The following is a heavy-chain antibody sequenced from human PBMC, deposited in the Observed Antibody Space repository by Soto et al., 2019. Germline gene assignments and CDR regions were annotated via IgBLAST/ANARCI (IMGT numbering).Heavy chain of an antibody. J-gene: IGHJ3*02. CDR2: ISSSSSTI. Sequence: GGSLRLSCAASGFTFSSYSMNWVRQAPGKGLEWVSYISSSSSTIYYADSVKGRFTISRDNAKNSLYLQMNSLRAEDTAVYYCASPSYDYIWGSYHPLDAFDIWGQGILVTLAS. V-gene: IGHV3-48*01. CDR3: ASPSYDYIWGSYHPLDAFDI. CDR1: GFTFSSYS. D-gene: IGHD3-16*02.